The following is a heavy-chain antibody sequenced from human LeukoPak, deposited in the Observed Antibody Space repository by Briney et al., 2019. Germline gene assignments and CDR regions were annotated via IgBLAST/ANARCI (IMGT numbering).Heavy chain of an antibody. J-gene: IGHJ5*02. Sequence: PGGSLRLSCAASGFTFSSYAMSWVRQAPGKGLEWVSAISGSGGSTYYADSVKGRFTISRDNSKNTLYLQMNSLRAEDTAVYYCAKDGYCSGGSCYPNYDWFDPWGQGTLVTVSS. D-gene: IGHD2-15*01. CDR3: AKDGYCSGGSCYPNYDWFDP. V-gene: IGHV3-23*01. CDR2: ISGSGGST. CDR1: GFTFSSYA.